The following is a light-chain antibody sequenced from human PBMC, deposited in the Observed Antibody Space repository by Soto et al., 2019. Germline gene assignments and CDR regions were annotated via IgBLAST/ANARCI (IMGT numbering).Light chain of an antibody. CDR1: SSDVGSYNR. J-gene: IGLJ2*01. CDR3: SLYTSSSTVV. Sequence: QSALTQPPSVSGSPGQSVTISCTGTSSDVGSYNRVSWYQQPPGTAPKLMIYEVSNRPSGVPDRFSGSKSDNTASLTIPGLQAEDEADYYCSLYTSSSTVVFGGGTKLTVL. V-gene: IGLV2-18*01. CDR2: EVS.